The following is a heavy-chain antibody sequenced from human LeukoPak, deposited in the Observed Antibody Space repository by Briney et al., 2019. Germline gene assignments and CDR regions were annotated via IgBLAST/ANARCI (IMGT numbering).Heavy chain of an antibody. CDR3: ARNSVPSFYSDTSGYFYY. Sequence: SETLSLTCGVSGGSFSGYYFSWVRQSPEKGLEWIGEINHSGSTNYNPSLKSRVTISVDTAKKQISLKLNSVTAADTAVYYCARNSVPSFYSDTSGYFYYWGQGTLVIVSS. D-gene: IGHD3-22*01. CDR1: GGSFSGYY. J-gene: IGHJ4*02. V-gene: IGHV4-34*01. CDR2: INHSGST.